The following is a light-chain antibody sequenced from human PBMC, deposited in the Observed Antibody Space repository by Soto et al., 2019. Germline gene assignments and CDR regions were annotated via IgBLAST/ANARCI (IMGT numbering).Light chain of an antibody. CDR3: QQYGGSPRALS. Sequence: EIVLTQSPDTPSLSPGERATLSCRASQSVSSDFLVWYQQKIGQAPRLLIYATSRRATGIPDRFSGSGSGTDFTLTISRLEPEDFAVYYCQQYGGSPRALSFGGGTRVQIK. CDR1: QSVSSDF. CDR2: ATS. V-gene: IGKV3-20*01. J-gene: IGKJ4*01.